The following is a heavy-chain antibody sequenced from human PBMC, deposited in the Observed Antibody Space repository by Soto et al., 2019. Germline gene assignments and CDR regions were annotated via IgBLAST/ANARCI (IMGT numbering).Heavy chain of an antibody. CDR2: ISAYNGNT. J-gene: IGHJ5*02. CDR3: ARSYDGRGYYPLGWFDP. V-gene: IGHV1-18*01. CDR1: GYTFTTYG. D-gene: IGHD3-22*01. Sequence: QVQLVQSGAEVKKPGASVKVSCKTSGYTFTTYGINWVRQAPGHGIEWMGWISAYNGNTYYAQKLQGRVTMTTDTSTTTAYMELRSLRSDDTAVYYCARSYDGRGYYPLGWFDPWGQGTLVTVSS.